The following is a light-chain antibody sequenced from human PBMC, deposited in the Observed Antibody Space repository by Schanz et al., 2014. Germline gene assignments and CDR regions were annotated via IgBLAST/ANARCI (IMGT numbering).Light chain of an antibody. J-gene: IGKJ4*01. CDR3: QQYGSSPPLT. CDR2: GAS. V-gene: IGKV3-20*01. CDR1: QSVSSSY. Sequence: EIVLTQSPGTLSLSPGERATLSCRASQSVSSSYLAWYQQKPGQAPRLLIYGASSRATGIPDRFGGSGSGTVFTLTISRLEPDDFAVYYCQQYGSSPPLTFGGGTKVEIK.